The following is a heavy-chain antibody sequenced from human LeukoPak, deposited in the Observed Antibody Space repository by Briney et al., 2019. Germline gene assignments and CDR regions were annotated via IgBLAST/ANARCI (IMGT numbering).Heavy chain of an antibody. Sequence: SETLSLTCTVSGGSISSYYWSWIRQPPGKGLEWIGYVYYSGSTNYNPSLKTRVTISVDTSKNQFSLRLSSVTAADTAVYYCARGALDADSTSHYYYYKDVWGKGTTVTVSS. D-gene: IGHD4-17*01. CDR2: VYYSGST. CDR3: ARGALDADSTSHYYYYKDV. V-gene: IGHV4-59*01. J-gene: IGHJ6*03. CDR1: GGSISSYY.